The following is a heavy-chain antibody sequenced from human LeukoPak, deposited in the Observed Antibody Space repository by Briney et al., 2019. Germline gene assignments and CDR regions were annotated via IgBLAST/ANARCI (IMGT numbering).Heavy chain of an antibody. CDR3: ARGNSRPMGGAFDI. V-gene: IGHV3-30*03. CDR1: GFTFSSYG. J-gene: IGHJ3*02. CDR2: ISYDGSNK. Sequence: GGSLRLSCAASGFTFSSYGMHWVRQAPGKGLEGVAVISYDGSNKYYADSVKGRFTISRDNSKNTLYLQMNSLRAEDTAVYYCARGNSRPMGGAFDIWGQGTMVTVSS. D-gene: IGHD3-16*01.